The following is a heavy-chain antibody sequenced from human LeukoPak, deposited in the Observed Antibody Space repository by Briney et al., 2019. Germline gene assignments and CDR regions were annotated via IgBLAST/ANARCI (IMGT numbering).Heavy chain of an antibody. J-gene: IGHJ4*02. CDR3: ASRPRGSFDY. CDR2: IYYSGST. Sequence: SETLSLICTASGDSISSSSYYWGWIRQPPGKGLEWIGSIYYSGSTYSNPSLKSRVTISVDTSKNQFSLKLSSVTAADTAVYYCASRPRGSFDYWGQGTLATVSS. CDR1: GDSISSSSYY. V-gene: IGHV4-39*01.